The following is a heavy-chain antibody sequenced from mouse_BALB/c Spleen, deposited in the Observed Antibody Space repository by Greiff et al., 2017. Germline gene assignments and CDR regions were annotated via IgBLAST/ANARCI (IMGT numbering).Heavy chain of an antibody. Sequence: QVQLQQSGAELVRPGSSVKISCKASGYAFSSYWMNWVKQRPGQGLEWIGQIYPGDGDTNYNGKFKGKATLTADKSSSTAYMQLSSLTSEDSAVYFCARKAARATDAMDYWGQGTSVTVSS. CDR3: ARKAARATDAMDY. D-gene: IGHD3-1*01. CDR2: IYPGDGDT. V-gene: IGHV1-80*01. J-gene: IGHJ4*01. CDR1: GYAFSSYW.